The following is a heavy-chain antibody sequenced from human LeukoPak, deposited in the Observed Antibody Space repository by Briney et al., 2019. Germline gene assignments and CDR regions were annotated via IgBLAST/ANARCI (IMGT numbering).Heavy chain of an antibody. D-gene: IGHD5-12*01. Sequence: GGSLRLSCAASGFTFSNAWMGWVRQAPGKGLEWVGRIKTKADGGTIDYAAPVKGRFTILRDDSKSTLYLQMNSLKTEDTGVYYCTTLKRGFTGYATDWGQGTLVTASS. CDR3: TTLKRGFTGYATD. CDR1: GFTFSNAW. V-gene: IGHV3-15*01. J-gene: IGHJ4*02. CDR2: IKTKADGGTI.